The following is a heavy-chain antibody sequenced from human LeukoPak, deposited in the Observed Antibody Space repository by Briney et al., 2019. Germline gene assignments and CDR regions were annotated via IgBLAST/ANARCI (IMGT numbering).Heavy chain of an antibody. CDR1: GGSISSGGYS. CDR2: IYHSGST. D-gene: IGHD3-22*01. Sequence: SETLSLTCAVSGGSISSGGYSWSWIRQPPGKGLEWIGYIYHSGSTYYNPSLKSRVTISVDRSKNQFSLKLSSVTAADTAVYYCARMYENYYDSSGYYPDAFDIWGQGTMVTVSS. J-gene: IGHJ3*02. CDR3: ARMYENYYDSSGYYPDAFDI. V-gene: IGHV4-30-2*01.